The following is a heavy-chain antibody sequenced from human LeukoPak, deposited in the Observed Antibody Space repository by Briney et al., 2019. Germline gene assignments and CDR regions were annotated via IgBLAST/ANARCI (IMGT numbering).Heavy chain of an antibody. V-gene: IGHV4-4*08. J-gene: IGHJ6*03. Sequence: PSETLSLTCTVSGGSISTYYWSWIWQPPGKGLEWIGYSGNTDYNPSLKSRVTMSVNTSINQFSLKLSSVTAADTAVYYCARDYRSSWPYYYYYMDVWGKGTTVTVSS. CDR2: SGNT. CDR3: ARDYRSSWPYYYYYMDV. CDR1: GGSISTYY. D-gene: IGHD6-13*01.